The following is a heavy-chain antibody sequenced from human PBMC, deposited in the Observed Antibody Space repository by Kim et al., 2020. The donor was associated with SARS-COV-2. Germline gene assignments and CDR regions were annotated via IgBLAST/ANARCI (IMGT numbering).Heavy chain of an antibody. CDR3: ARDSAATAKRFFDS. J-gene: IGHJ4*02. Sequence: SETLSLTCTVSGGSVSSGSYYWSWIRQPPGKGLEYIGYVYYSGDTNYNPSLKSRVTISVDTSKNHFSLKLSSVTATDTAVYYCARDSAATAKRFFDSWGQGTLVTVSS. V-gene: IGHV4-61*03. CDR1: GGSVSSGSYY. D-gene: IGHD6-13*01. CDR2: VYYSGDT.